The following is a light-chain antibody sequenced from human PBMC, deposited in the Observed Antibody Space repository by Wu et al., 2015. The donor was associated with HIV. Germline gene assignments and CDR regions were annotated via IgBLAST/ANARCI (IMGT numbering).Light chain of an antibody. CDR3: QQLNSYPIT. CDR1: QGISSY. CDR2: AAS. J-gene: IGKJ4*01. Sequence: DIQLTQSPSFLSASVGDRVTITCRASQGISSYLAWYQQKPRKAPKLLIYAASTLQSGVPSRFSGSGSWTEFTLTISSLQPEDFAAYYCQQLNSYPITFGGGTRVE. V-gene: IGKV1-9*01.